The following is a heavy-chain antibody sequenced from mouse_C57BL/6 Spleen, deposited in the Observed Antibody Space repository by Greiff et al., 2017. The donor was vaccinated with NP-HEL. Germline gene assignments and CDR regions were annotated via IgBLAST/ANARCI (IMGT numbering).Heavy chain of an antibody. Sequence: DVKLVESGGGLVKPGGSLKLSCAASGFTFSDYGMHWVRQAPEKGLEWVAYISSGSSTIYYADTVKGRFTISRDNAKNTLFLQMTSLRSEDTAMYYCAGGRGFDYWGQGTTLTVSS. CDR3: AGGRGFDY. J-gene: IGHJ2*01. CDR1: GFTFSDYG. V-gene: IGHV5-17*01. CDR2: ISSGSSTI.